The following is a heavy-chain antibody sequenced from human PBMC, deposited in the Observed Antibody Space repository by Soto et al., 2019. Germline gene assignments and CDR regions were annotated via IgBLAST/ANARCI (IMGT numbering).Heavy chain of an antibody. D-gene: IGHD1-26*01. CDR2: ISSIGSTI. J-gene: IGHJ3*02. CDR1: GFTVSSYD. CDR3: ARDNGGSYYPNAFDI. V-gene: IGHV3-48*03. Sequence: GALRLSGPASGFTVSSYDMNWVRQAPGKGLEWVSYISSIGSTIYYADSVKGRFTISRDNAKNPLYLQMNSLRAEDTAVYYCARDNGGSYYPNAFDIWGQGTMVTVSS.